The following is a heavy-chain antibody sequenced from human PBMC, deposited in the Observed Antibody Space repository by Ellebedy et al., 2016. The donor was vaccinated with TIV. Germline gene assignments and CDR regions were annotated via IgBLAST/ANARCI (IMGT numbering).Heavy chain of an antibody. Sequence: GESLKISCKGSGYSFTSYWIGWVRQMPGKGLEWMGIIYPGDSDTRYSPSFQGQVTISADKSISTAYLQWSSLKASDTAMYYCARGNYDFWSGSLPWYFDLWGRGTLVTVSS. J-gene: IGHJ2*01. CDR2: IYPGDSDT. CDR3: ARGNYDFWSGSLPWYFDL. V-gene: IGHV5-51*01. D-gene: IGHD3-3*01. CDR1: GYSFTSYW.